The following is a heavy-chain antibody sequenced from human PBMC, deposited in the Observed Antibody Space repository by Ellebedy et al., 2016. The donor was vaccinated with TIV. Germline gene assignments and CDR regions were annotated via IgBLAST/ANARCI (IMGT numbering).Heavy chain of an antibody. Sequence: GESLKISCAASGFTFSNYAMSWVRQAPGKGLEWVSGFSDSTYYADSVKGRFTISRDNSKNTLYLQMNSLRAEDTAIYYCAKGRSGTYIHHAFDYWGQGTLVTVSS. CDR2: FSDST. D-gene: IGHD1-14*01. CDR1: GFTFSNYA. CDR3: AKGRSGTYIHHAFDY. V-gene: IGHV3-23*01. J-gene: IGHJ4*02.